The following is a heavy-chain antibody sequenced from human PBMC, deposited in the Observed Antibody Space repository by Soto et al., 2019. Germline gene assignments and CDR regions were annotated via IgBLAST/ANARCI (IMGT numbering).Heavy chain of an antibody. CDR1: GFTFSNYG. D-gene: IGHD6-13*01. V-gene: IGHV3-30*18. Sequence: QVQLAESGGGVVQPGRSLRLSCVASGFTFSNYGMHWVRQAPGKGLEWVTSISYDGSNQKYADSVKGRLTISRDNSKNTLDLKMNSLRAEDTAVYYCAKGSSTWYCPHFDYWGQGTLVTGSS. CDR3: AKGSSTWYCPHFDY. CDR2: ISYDGSNQ. J-gene: IGHJ4*02.